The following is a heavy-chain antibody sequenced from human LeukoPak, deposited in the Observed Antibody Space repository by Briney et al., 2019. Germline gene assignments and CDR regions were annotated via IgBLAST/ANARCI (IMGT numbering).Heavy chain of an antibody. J-gene: IGHJ4*02. V-gene: IGHV3-30*04. CDR3: ARSAGYCSSTGCYYYDY. D-gene: IGHD2-2*01. CDR1: GFTFSSYA. CDR2: ISYDGSNK. Sequence: PEGSLRLSCAASGFTFSSYAMHWVRQAPGKGLEWVAVISYDGSNKYYADSVEGRSTIPRDNSKNTLYLQMNSLRAEDTAVYYCARSAGYCSSTGCYYYDYWGQGTLVTVSS.